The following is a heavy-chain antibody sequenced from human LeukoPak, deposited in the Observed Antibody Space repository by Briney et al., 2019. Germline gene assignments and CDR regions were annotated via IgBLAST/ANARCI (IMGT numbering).Heavy chain of an antibody. CDR3: ARDINYYDSSGYYKDY. Sequence: PGGSLRLSCAVSGFIFSSYWMHWVRQAPGKGLVWVSRINSDGSSTSYADSVKGRFTVSRDNAKNTLYLQMNSLRAEDTAVYYCARDINYYDSSGYYKDYWGQGTLVTVSS. CDR2: INSDGSST. J-gene: IGHJ4*02. V-gene: IGHV3-74*01. D-gene: IGHD3-22*01. CDR1: GFIFSSYW.